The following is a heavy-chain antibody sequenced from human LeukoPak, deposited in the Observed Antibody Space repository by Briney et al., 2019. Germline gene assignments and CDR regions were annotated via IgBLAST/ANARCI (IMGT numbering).Heavy chain of an antibody. V-gene: IGHV3-48*04. J-gene: IGHJ4*02. Sequence: GGSLRLSCAASGFTFSSYSMNWVRQAPGKGLEWVSYISSSGSTIYYADSVKGRFTISRDNAKNSLYLQMNSLRAEDTAVYYCARDKRGYSYGLGDYWGQGTLVTDSS. CDR3: ARDKRGYSYGLGDY. CDR1: GFTFSSYS. D-gene: IGHD5-18*01. CDR2: ISSSGSTI.